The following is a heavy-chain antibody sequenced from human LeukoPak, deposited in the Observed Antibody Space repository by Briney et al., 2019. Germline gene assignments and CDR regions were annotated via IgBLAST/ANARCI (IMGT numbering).Heavy chain of an antibody. CDR2: ISSSTSYI. CDR1: GFTFSSYS. CDR3: ARGTIAAAGYYYFDY. J-gene: IGHJ4*02. Sequence: GGSLRLSCAASGFTFSSYSFNWVRQAPGRGLEWVSCISSSTSYIYYADSVRGRFTISRDNAKNSLYLQMNSLRAEDTAVYYCARGTIAAAGYYYFDYWGQGTQVTVSS. D-gene: IGHD6-13*01. V-gene: IGHV3-21*01.